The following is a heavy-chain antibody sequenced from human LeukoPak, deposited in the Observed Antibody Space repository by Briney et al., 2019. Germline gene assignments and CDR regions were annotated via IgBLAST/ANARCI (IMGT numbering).Heavy chain of an antibody. CDR3: ARGLRDYDSRTFDP. CDR1: GGSISSGGYY. D-gene: IGHD3-22*01. CDR2: IYYSGST. J-gene: IGHJ5*02. Sequence: SQTLSLTCTVSGGSISSGGYYWSWIRQHPGKGLEWIGYIYYSGSTYYNPSLKSRVTISVDTSKNQFSLKLSSVTAADTAVYYCARGLRDYDSRTFDPWGQGTLVTVSS. V-gene: IGHV4-31*03.